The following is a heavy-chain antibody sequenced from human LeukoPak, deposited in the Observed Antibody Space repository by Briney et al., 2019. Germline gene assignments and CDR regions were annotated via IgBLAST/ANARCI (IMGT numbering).Heavy chain of an antibody. CDR2: MYHTGSG. CDR1: GVSVSNNY. Sequence: SETLSLTCTVSGVSVSNNYWSWIRQAPGKGLEWIGYMYHTGSGNYNLSLKSRVTISIDTSKNQFSLDVNSVTVADSAVYYCARVFISDDSSGYYYFGAFDIWGQGTMVTVSS. J-gene: IGHJ3*02. CDR3: ARVFISDDSSGYYYFGAFDI. D-gene: IGHD3-22*01. V-gene: IGHV4-59*02.